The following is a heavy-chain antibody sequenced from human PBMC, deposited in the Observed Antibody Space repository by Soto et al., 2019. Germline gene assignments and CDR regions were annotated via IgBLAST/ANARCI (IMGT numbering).Heavy chain of an antibody. CDR3: AREGRGYDILTGYST. J-gene: IGHJ4*02. D-gene: IGHD3-9*01. CDR1: GSTFSSYA. Sequence: VASVKVSCKASGSTFSSYAISWVRQAPGQGLEWMGGIIPIFGTANYAQKFQGRVTITADESTSTGYRELSRLRSEDTAVCYCAREGRGYDILTGYSTRGQGTLAKVSS. V-gene: IGHV1-69*13. CDR2: IIPIFGTA.